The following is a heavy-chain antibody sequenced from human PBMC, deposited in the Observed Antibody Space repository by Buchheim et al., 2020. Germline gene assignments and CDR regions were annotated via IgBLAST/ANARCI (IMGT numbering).Heavy chain of an antibody. V-gene: IGHV4-59*08. D-gene: IGHD3-3*01. Sequence: QVQLQESGPGLVKPSETLSLKCTISGGSITQYYWSWIRQSPGKGLEWIGYVYYRGNSDYNPSLKSRVTISIDTSKKDFSLQLTSLTASDTAVYFCAGGFGGKYDSWGQGTL. CDR2: VYYRGNS. CDR1: GGSITQYY. CDR3: AGGFGGKYDS. J-gene: IGHJ5*02.